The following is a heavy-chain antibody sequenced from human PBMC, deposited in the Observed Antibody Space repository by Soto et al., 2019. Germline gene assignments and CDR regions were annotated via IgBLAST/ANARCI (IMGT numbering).Heavy chain of an antibody. Sequence: PVGFLRLACAASGFTLSGIWMRWVLQAQGKGMEWVSRIKSDGSSTTYADSVKGRFSISRDNAKNKVYLQMDSLRVEDTAVYYCGRNAIFVRGVPDEYWGQGT. CDR1: GFTLSGIW. CDR2: IKSDGSST. CDR3: GRNAIFVRGVPDEY. J-gene: IGHJ4*02. V-gene: IGHV3-74*03. D-gene: IGHD3-10*02.